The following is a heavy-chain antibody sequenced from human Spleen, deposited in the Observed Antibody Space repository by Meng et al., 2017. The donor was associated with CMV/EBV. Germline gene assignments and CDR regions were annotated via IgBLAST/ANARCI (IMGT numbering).Heavy chain of an antibody. Sequence: SETLSLTCTVSGVSISSSYWSWIRQPPGKGLEWIGYIHYTGSTNYNPSLKSRLTISVDTSMNQFSLKLSSVTAADTAVYYCARVRNPGGGLDVWGQGTTVTVSS. CDR2: IHYTGST. J-gene: IGHJ6*02. D-gene: IGHD3-10*01. V-gene: IGHV4-59*01. CDR3: ARVRNPGGGLDV. CDR1: GVSISSSY.